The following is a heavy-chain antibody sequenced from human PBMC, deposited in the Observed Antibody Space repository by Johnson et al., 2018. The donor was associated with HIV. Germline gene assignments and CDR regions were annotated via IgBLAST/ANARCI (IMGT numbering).Heavy chain of an antibody. CDR2: ISYDGNNK. J-gene: IGHJ3*02. D-gene: IGHD1-1*01. CDR3: AITSRTDAFDI. V-gene: IGHV3-30*03. CDR1: GFTFSSYG. Sequence: QVQLVESGGGVVQPGRSLRLSCAASGFTFSSYGMHWVRQAPGKGLEWVAVISYDGNNKYCADSVKGRFTISRDNSKNTLYLQMNSLRAEDTAVYYCAITSRTDAFDIWGQGTMVTVSS.